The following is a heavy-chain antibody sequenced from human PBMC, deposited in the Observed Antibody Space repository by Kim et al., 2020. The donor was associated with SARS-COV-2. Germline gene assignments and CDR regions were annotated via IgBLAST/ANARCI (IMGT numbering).Heavy chain of an antibody. J-gene: IGHJ5*02. D-gene: IGHD2-2*02. CDR2: MNPNSGNT. CDR1: GYTFTSYD. CDR3: ARGLTLRRLVVVVVPAAIRANWFDP. Sequence: ASVKVSCKASGYTFTSYDINWVRQATGQGLEWMGWMNPNSGNTGYAQKFQGRVTMTRNTSISTAYMELSSLRSEDTAVYYCARGLTLRRLVVVVVPAAIRANWFDPWGQGTLVTVSS. V-gene: IGHV1-8*01.